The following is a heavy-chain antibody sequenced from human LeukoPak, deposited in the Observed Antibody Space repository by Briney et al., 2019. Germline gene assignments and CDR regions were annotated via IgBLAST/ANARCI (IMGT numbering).Heavy chain of an antibody. CDR3: ARVSGHSGYDWAYYYYYYMDV. V-gene: IGHV1-18*01. CDR1: GYTFTSYG. D-gene: IGHD5-12*01. J-gene: IGHJ6*03. Sequence: ASVKVSCKASGYTFTSYGISWVRQAPGQGLEWMGWISAYNGNTNYAQKLQGRVTMTTDTSTSTAYMELRSLRSDDTAVYYCARVSGHSGYDWAYYYYYYMDVWGKGTTVTISS. CDR2: ISAYNGNT.